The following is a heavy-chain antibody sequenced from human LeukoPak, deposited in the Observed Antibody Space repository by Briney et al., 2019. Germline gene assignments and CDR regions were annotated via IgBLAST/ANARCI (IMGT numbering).Heavy chain of an antibody. J-gene: IGHJ4*02. D-gene: IGHD6-19*01. CDR1: GLTFSSYA. Sequence: GGSLRLSCAASGLTFSSYAMSWVRQAPGKGLEWVSAISGSGGSTYYADSVKGRFTISRDNSKNTLYLQMNSLRAEDTAVYYCAKDRRSSIAVAEGYWGQGTLVTVSS. CDR3: AKDRRSSIAVAEGY. V-gene: IGHV3-23*01. CDR2: ISGSGGST.